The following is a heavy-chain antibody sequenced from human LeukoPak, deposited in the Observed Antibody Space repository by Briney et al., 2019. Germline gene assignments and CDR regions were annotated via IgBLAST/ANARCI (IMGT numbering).Heavy chain of an antibody. J-gene: IGHJ4*02. CDR2: IYYSGST. D-gene: IGHD1-14*01. CDR1: GDSVSSGDYY. CDR3: ARVRLDGKPHFDY. Sequence: SETLSLTCTVSGDSVSSGDYYWSWIRQPPGEGLEWIGYIYYSGSTYYNPSLKSRVTISVDTSKNQFSLNLSSVTAADTAVYYCARVRLDGKPHFDYWGQGTLVTVSS. V-gene: IGHV4-30-4*01.